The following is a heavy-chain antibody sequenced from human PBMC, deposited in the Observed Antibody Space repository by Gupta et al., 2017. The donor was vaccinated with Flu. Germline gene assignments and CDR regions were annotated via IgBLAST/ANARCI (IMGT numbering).Heavy chain of an antibody. Sequence: QVQLQESGPGLVKSSETLSLTCSVSGGSVTSYYWSWIRQPPGKGLEWIGYISNRGSTNYNPSLKSRVTISVDTSKNQFSLKLTSVTAADTAVYYCARHGVPEFSGYYYPNWFDPWGQGTLVTVSS. J-gene: IGHJ5*02. CDR3: ARHGVPEFSGYYYPNWFDP. D-gene: IGHD3-22*01. CDR1: GGSVTSYY. V-gene: IGHV4-59*08. CDR2: ISNRGST.